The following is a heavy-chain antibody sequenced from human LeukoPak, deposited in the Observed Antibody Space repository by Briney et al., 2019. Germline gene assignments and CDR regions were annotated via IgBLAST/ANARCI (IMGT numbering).Heavy chain of an antibody. CDR1: GYTFTSYG. D-gene: IGHD3-16*02. CDR2: ISAYNGNT. V-gene: IGHV1-18*01. J-gene: IGHJ4*02. CDR3: ARVVMITFGGVIGQLYYFDY. Sequence: ASVKVSRKASGYTFTSYGISWVREAPGQGLEWMGWISAYNGNTKYAQKLHGRVTMTTDTSTSTAYMELRSLRSDDTAVYYCARVVMITFGGVIGQLYYFDYWGQGTLVTVSS.